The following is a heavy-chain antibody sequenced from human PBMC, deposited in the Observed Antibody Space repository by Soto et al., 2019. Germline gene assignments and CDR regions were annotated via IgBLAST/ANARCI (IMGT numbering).Heavy chain of an antibody. CDR3: ASGNYSGGSCYLGP. CDR1: GGSFSGYY. CDR2: INHSGST. D-gene: IGHD2-15*01. J-gene: IGHJ5*02. V-gene: IGHV4-34*01. Sequence: SETLSLTCAVYGGSFSGYYWSWIRQPPGKGLEWIGEINHSGSTNYNPSLKSRVTISVDTSKNQFSLKLSSVTAADTAVYYCASGNYSGGSCYLGPWGQGTLVTVSS.